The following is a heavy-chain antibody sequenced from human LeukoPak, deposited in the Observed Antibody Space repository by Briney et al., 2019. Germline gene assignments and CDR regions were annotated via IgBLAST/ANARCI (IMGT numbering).Heavy chain of an antibody. Sequence: GGSLRLSCVASGFTFSDYYIEWVRQAPGKGLEWVGRTRNKANRYSTEYAASVKGRFSISRDDSKNSVYLQVSSMKTEDTAVYYCARDSGFGYWGQGTLVTVSS. CDR1: GFTFSDYY. CDR3: ARDSGFGY. V-gene: IGHV3-72*01. CDR2: TRNKANRYST. J-gene: IGHJ4*02.